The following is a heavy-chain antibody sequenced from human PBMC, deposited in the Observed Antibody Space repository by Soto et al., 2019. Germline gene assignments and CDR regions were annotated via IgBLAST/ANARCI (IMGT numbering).Heavy chain of an antibody. CDR3: ARSLGGWTKYFQH. V-gene: IGHV1-3*01. CDR2: INAGNGNT. J-gene: IGHJ1*01. D-gene: IGHD6-19*01. Sequence: QVQLVQSGAEVKKPGASVKVSCKASGYTFTSYAMHWVRQAPGQRLEWMGWINAGNGNTKYSQKFQGRVTITRDTSSSTAYMELSSLRSEDTAVYYCARSLGGWTKYFQHWGQGTLVTVSS. CDR1: GYTFTSYA.